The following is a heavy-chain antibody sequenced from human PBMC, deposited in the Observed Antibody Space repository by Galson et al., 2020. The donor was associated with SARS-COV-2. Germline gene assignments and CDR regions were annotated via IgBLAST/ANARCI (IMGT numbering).Heavy chain of an antibody. D-gene: IGHD3-10*01. V-gene: IGHV4-31*02. CDR2: IYSSGST. CDR3: ARDRGITMVRGVKRGSNWFDP. J-gene: IGHJ5*02. Sequence: SQTLSLTCAVSGGSISSGGYYWSWIRQHPGKGLKWIGSIYSSGSTYYNPSPKSRVPITVDTAKNQFSLKLSPVTAADTAVYYCARDRGITMVRGVKRGSNWFDPWGQGTLVTVSS. CDR1: GGSISSGGYY.